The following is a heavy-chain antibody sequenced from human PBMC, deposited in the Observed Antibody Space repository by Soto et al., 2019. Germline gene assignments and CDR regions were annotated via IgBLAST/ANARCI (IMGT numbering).Heavy chain of an antibody. Sequence: SETLSLTCTVSGGSLSSYYWSWIRRPPGMGLEWIASIYYTGNTKYNPSLKSRVTISIDTSKSLSSLKLNSVTAADTAVYYCARRIIALEIFDFWGPGTVVTVSS. CDR3: ARRIIALEIFDF. D-gene: IGHD3-10*01. CDR1: GGSLSSYY. V-gene: IGHV4-59*08. J-gene: IGHJ4*02. CDR2: IYYTGNT.